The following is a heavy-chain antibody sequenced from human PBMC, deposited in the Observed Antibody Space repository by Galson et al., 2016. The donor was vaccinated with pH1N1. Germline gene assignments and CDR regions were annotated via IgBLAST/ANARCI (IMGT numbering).Heavy chain of an antibody. D-gene: IGHD6-6*01. CDR3: VGSSSRFYFYH. CDR2: VSYDGSKT. CDR1: GLIFSNYG. J-gene: IGHJ4*02. V-gene: IGHV3-30*03. Sequence: SLRLSCAASGLIFSNYGMHWVRKAPGKGLEGVAVVSYDGSKTYYADSVKGRTTIARDNSKNTLYLQMSSLRVEDTAGYFCVGSSSRFYFYHWGQGTLVTASS.